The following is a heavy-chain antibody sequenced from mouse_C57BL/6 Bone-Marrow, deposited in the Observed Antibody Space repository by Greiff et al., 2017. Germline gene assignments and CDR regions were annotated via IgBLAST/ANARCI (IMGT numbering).Heavy chain of an antibody. J-gene: IGHJ2*01. V-gene: IGHV10-1*01. CDR1: GFSFNTYA. CDR3: VRHGGGIDY. Sequence: EVQGVESGGGLVQPKGSLKLSCAASGFSFNTYAMNWVRQAPGKGLEWVARIRSKSNNYATYYADSVKDRFTISRDDSESMRYLQMNNLKTEDTAMYYCVRHGGGIDYWGQGTTLTVSS. CDR2: IRSKSNNYAT.